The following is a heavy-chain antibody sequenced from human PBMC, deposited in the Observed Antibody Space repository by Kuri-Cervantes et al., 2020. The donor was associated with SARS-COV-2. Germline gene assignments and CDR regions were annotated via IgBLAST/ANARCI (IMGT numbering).Heavy chain of an antibody. CDR2: INHSGST. CDR1: GGSFSGYY. Sequence: GSLRLSCAVYGGSFSGYYWSWIRQPPGKGLEWIGEINHSGSTNYNPSLKSRVTISVDTSKNQFSLKLSSVTAADTAVYYCARHGVGGLNWFDPWGQGTLVTVSS. CDR3: ARHGVGGLNWFDP. V-gene: IGHV4-34*01. D-gene: IGHD3-16*01. J-gene: IGHJ5*02.